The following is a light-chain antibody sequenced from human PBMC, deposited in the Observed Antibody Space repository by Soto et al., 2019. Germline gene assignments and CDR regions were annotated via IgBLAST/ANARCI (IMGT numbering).Light chain of an antibody. J-gene: IGLJ3*02. Sequence: QPVLTQSPSASASLGASVKLTCTLSSGHSSYAIAWHQQQPEKGPRYLMKLNSDGSHNKGDGIPDRFSGSSSGAERYLTISSLQSEDEADYYCQTWGTVGVFGGGTKVTVL. CDR2: LNSDGSH. CDR1: SGHSSYA. V-gene: IGLV4-69*01. CDR3: QTWGTVGV.